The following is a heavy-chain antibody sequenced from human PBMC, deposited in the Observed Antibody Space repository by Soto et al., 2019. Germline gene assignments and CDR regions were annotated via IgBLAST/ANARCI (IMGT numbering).Heavy chain of an antibody. V-gene: IGHV3-23*01. CDR3: ATGYYYDSSGYQAL. D-gene: IGHD3-22*01. Sequence: GSLRLSCAASVLTFSSYAMSWVRQAPGKGLEWVSAISGSGGSTYYADSVKGRLTISRDNSKNTLYLQMNSLRAEDTAVYYSATGYYYDSSGYQALWGQGPLVTVSS. CDR2: ISGSGGST. CDR1: VLTFSSYA. J-gene: IGHJ4*02.